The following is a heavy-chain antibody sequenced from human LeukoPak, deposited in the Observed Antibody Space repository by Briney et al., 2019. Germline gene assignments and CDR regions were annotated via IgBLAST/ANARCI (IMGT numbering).Heavy chain of an antibody. CDR1: GYTFTGYY. J-gene: IGHJ3*02. Sequence: ASVKVSCKASGYTFTGYYMHWVRQAPGQGLEWMGWINPHGGGTKNAQKFQGRVTMTRDTSISTSYMELDRLRSDDTAVYYCARVFVGADAFDIWGPGTMVTVSS. CDR2: INPHGGGT. D-gene: IGHD1-26*01. CDR3: ARVFVGADAFDI. V-gene: IGHV1-2*02.